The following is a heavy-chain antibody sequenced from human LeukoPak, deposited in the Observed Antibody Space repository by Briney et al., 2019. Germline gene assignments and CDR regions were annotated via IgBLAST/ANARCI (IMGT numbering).Heavy chain of an antibody. Sequence: GGSLRLSCAASGLTFSNAWMNWVRQAPGKGLEWVAHIKSETNGGTADYAAAVEGRFTISRDDSKNTLYLQMNSLKIEDTAVYFCGKNRYSGSLSPFDIWGQGTMVTVSS. D-gene: IGHD1-26*01. J-gene: IGHJ3*02. CDR1: GLTFSNAW. CDR3: GKNRYSGSLSPFDI. V-gene: IGHV3-15*07. CDR2: IKSETNGGTA.